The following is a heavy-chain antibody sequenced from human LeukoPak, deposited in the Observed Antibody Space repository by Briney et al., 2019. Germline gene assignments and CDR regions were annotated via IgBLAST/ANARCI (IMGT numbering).Heavy chain of an antibody. D-gene: IGHD5-18*01. CDR3: ARGWGYSYGLGG. CDR1: GGSISSYY. V-gene: IGHV4-34*01. Sequence: SETLSLTCTVSGGSISSYYWSWIRQPPGKGLEWIGEINHSGSTNYNPSLKSRVTISVDTSKNQFSLKLSSVTAADTAVYYCARGWGYSYGLGGWGQGTLVTVSS. CDR2: INHSGST. J-gene: IGHJ4*02.